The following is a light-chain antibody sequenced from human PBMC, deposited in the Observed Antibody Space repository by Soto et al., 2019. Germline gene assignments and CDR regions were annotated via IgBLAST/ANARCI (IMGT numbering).Light chain of an antibody. V-gene: IGKV3-15*01. CDR2: GAS. J-gene: IGKJ4*01. CDR3: QQYNNWPPMLT. CDR1: QSVSSS. Sequence: EIVMPQSPATLSVSPGERATLSCRASQSVSSSLAWYQQKPGQAPRLLIYGASTRATGIPARFSGSGSGTEFTLTISSLQSEDFAVYYCQQYNNWPPMLTFGGGTKVEIK.